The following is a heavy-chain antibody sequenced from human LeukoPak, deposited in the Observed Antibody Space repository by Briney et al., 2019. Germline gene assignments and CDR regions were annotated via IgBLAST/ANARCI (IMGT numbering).Heavy chain of an antibody. CDR3: ARSASSLNAFDI. J-gene: IGHJ3*02. Sequence: ASVKVSCKASGYSFMSSAISWVRQAPGQGLEWMGWITIYNGDTHYAQNLQGRVTMTTDISTNTAYMELTSLRSNDTAVYYCARSASSLNAFDIWGQGTLVTVAS. CDR2: ITIYNGDT. CDR1: GYSFMSSA. V-gene: IGHV1-18*01.